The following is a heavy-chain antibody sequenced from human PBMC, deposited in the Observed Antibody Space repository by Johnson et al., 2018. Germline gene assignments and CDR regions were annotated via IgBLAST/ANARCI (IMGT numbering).Heavy chain of an antibody. V-gene: IGHV3-7*03. CDR3: VTGGDYSGSYSDNG. Sequence: EVQLVESGGGLVQXGGSXRLXCAASGFTFSSYWMNWVRQAPGKGLEWVANIKQDGSEKYYVDSVKGRFTISRDNAKNSLYLQMNSLRVQETAVYYCVTGGDYSGSYSDNGWGQGTLVTVSS. CDR2: IKQDGSEK. D-gene: IGHD1-26*01. CDR1: GFTFSSYW. J-gene: IGHJ4*02.